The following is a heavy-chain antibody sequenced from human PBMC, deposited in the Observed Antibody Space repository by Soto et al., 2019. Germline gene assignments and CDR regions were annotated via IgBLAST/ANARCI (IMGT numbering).Heavy chain of an antibody. CDR3: ARNVHWLLSDFDY. Sequence: SETLSLTCTVSGGSLSDNRYYWGWIRQPPGRGLEYIGSVDYTGTTNYNPSLKSRVAISVDSAKNRFSLRLNSVTAADTAVYYCARNVHWLLSDFDYWGQGTLVTVSS. J-gene: IGHJ4*02. CDR1: GGSLSDNRYY. CDR2: VDYTGTT. D-gene: IGHD6-19*01. V-gene: IGHV4-39*01.